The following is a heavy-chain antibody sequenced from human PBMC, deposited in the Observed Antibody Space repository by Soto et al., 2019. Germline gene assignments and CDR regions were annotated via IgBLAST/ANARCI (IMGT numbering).Heavy chain of an antibody. Sequence: SEALSLTCTVSGGSISNYYWSWIRQPPGKGLEWIGYIYSSGSTHYNPSLQSRVTISVDTSKNQFSLKLSSVTAADTAVYYCVASCVACIRCLYYCMDVWGKGIMVT. V-gene: IGHV4-59*12. D-gene: IGHD3-3*01. CDR1: GGSISNYY. CDR3: VASCVACIRCLYYCMDV. CDR2: IYSSGST. J-gene: IGHJ6*04.